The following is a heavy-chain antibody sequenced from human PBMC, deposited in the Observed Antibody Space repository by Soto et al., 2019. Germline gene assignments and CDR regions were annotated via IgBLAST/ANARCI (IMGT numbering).Heavy chain of an antibody. D-gene: IGHD1-1*01. CDR2: IHPNNGAT. V-gene: IGHV1-2*04. CDR3: VTQLSGVDY. Sequence: QVPLVQSGAAGKNPGSSEMVSCEAPAYSFTVNSLHWVRHAPGQGLEWMVWIHPNNGATNYALKYQGWVTMTRETAVKTAYMDLNRLKSDDTAVYYCVTQLSGVDYWGQGTLVTVST. CDR1: AYSFTVNS. J-gene: IGHJ4*02.